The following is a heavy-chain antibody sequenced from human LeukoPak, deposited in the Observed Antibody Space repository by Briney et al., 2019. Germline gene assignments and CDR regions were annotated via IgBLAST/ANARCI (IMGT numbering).Heavy chain of an antibody. CDR2: ISGSGGST. CDR3: AKDPGYDFWSGYSD. CDR1: GFTFSSYA. D-gene: IGHD3-3*01. Sequence: GGSLRLSCAASGFTFSSYAMSWVRQAPGKGLEWVSAISGSGGSTYYADSVKGRFTTSRDNSKNTLYLQMNSLRAEDTAVYYCAKDPGYDFWSGYSDWGQGTLVTVSS. J-gene: IGHJ4*02. V-gene: IGHV3-23*01.